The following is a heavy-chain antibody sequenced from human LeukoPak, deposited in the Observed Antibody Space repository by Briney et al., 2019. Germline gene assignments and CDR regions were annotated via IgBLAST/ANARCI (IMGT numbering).Heavy chain of an antibody. CDR2: ISANGGDT. CDR3: ARQIKMVRGVISAFDI. V-gene: IGHV3-23*01. Sequence: PGGSLRLSCAASGLTFSNYAMTWVRQAPGKGLEWVSAISANGGDTYYADSVKGRFTISRDNSKNTLYLQMNSLRAEDTAVYYCARQIKMVRGVISAFDIWGQGTMVTVSS. CDR1: GLTFSNYA. J-gene: IGHJ3*02. D-gene: IGHD3-10*01.